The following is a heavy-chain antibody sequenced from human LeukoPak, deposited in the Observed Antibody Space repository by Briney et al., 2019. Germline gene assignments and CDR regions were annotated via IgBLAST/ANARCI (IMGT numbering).Heavy chain of an antibody. CDR1: GFFFDDYG. CDR2: ISWQSNTR. Sequence: GRSLRLSCAASGFFFDDYGMHWVRQVPGKGLEWVSGISWQSNTRKYADSVRGRFTISRDNAKNTLFLQMNNLRTEDTAVYYCAKDKSVSADYYFDYWGQGTLVTVSS. V-gene: IGHV3-9*01. J-gene: IGHJ4*02. D-gene: IGHD5/OR15-5a*01. CDR3: AKDKSVSADYYFDY.